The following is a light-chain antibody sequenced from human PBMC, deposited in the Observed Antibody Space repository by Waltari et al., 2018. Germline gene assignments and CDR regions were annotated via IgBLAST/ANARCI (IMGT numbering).Light chain of an antibody. CDR3: QQRSNWLT. CDR2: DAS. CDR1: QSASSY. J-gene: IGKJ4*01. V-gene: IGKV3-11*01. Sequence: IVLTQSPATLSLSPGERAILPCRASQSASSYLAWYQQKPGQAPRLLIYDASNRATGIPARFSGSGSGTDFTLTISSLEPEDFAVYYCQQRSNWLTFGGGTKVEIK.